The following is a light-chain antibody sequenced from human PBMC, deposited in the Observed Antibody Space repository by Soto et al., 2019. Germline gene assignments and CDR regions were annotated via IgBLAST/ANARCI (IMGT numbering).Light chain of an antibody. CDR2: GAS. J-gene: IGKJ1*01. CDR1: QSVSSN. CDR3: QQYNNWPPIT. Sequence: EIVLTQSPGTLSLSPGERATLSCRASQSVSSNLAWYQQKPGQAPRLLIYGASTRATGIPARFSGSGSGTECTLTISSLQSEDFAVYYCQQYNNWPPITFGQGTKVDIK. V-gene: IGKV3-15*01.